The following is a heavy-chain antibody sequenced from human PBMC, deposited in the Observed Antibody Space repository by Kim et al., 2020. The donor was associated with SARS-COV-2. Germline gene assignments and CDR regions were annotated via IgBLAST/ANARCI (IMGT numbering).Heavy chain of an antibody. D-gene: IGHD3-10*01. Sequence: GGSLRLSCSASGFTFSSYAMHWVRQAPGKGLEYVSAISRNGGSTYYADSVKGRFTISRDNSKNTLYLQMSSLRAEDTAVYYCVKDLLLWFGELKNSREYWGQGTLITVSS. CDR1: GFTFSSYA. CDR3: VKDLLLWFGELKNSREY. J-gene: IGHJ4*02. CDR2: ISRNGGST. V-gene: IGHV3-64D*09.